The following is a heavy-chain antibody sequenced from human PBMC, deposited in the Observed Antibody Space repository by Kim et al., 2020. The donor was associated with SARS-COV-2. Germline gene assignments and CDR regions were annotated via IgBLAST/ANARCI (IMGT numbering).Heavy chain of an antibody. Sequence: GGSLRLSCEVSGFVFSDYWIHWVRQAPGKGLVWVSRINGDGSITNHVDSVKGRFTISRDAAKNMVYLQMNVRRAEDTAVYYCARGGRHGYTQDYWGQGTLVTVSS. J-gene: IGHJ4*02. D-gene: IGHD1-1*01. V-gene: IGHV3-74*01. CDR2: INGDGSIT. CDR3: ARGGRHGYTQDY. CDR1: GFVFSDYW.